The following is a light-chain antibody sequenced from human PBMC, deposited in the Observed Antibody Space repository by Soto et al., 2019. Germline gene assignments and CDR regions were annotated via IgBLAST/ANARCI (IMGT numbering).Light chain of an antibody. J-gene: IGLJ1*01. V-gene: IGLV3-1*01. Sequence: SYELTQPPSVSVSPGQTASITCSGDKLGDKYSCWYQQKPGQSPVLVIYQDSKRPSGIPERFSGSNSVKTATLTISGTQAMDEADYYCQTWDSSTDYVFGTGTKLTVL. CDR3: QTWDSSTDYV. CDR1: KLGDKY. CDR2: QDS.